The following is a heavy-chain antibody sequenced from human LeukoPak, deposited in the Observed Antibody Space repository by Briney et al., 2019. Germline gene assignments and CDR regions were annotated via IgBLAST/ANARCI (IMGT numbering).Heavy chain of an antibody. J-gene: IGHJ4*02. V-gene: IGHV3-33*06. CDR1: GFTFSDYG. CDR2: VWYDGSKT. CDR3: AKDYSNYGRLFYFDY. Sequence: GTSLRLPCAASGFTFSDYGMYWVRQAPGKGVEWVAGVWYDGSKTYYADSVKGRFVISRDNSKNTLHLQMNSLRAEDTAVYYCAKDYSNYGRLFYFDYWGQGTLVTVSS. D-gene: IGHD4-11*01.